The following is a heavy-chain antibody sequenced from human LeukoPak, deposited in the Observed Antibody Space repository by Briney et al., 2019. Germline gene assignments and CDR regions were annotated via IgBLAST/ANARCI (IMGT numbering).Heavy chain of an antibody. V-gene: IGHV4-61*01. CDR3: ARSDYHNSGSHTVFDAFDI. CDR2: IYYSGST. D-gene: IGHD3-10*01. Sequence: SETLSLTCTVSGGSISSGSYYWSWIRQHPGKGLEWIGYIYYSGSTNYNPSLKSQVTISVDKSKNQFSLKLSFVTAADTAMYYCARSDYHNSGSHTVFDAFDIWGQGTRVTVSS. J-gene: IGHJ3*02. CDR1: GGSISSGSYY.